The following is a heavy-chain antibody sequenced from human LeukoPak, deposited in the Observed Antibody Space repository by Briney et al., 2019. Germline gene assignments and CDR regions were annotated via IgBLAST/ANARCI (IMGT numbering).Heavy chain of an antibody. CDR1: GFTFSSHW. CDR3: ARDSFWSGSVPGY. J-gene: IGHJ4*02. V-gene: IGHV3-7*01. D-gene: IGHD3-3*01. CDR2: IKQDGSEK. Sequence: PGGSLRLCCAASGFTFSSHWMSSVRQAPGKGLEWVANIKQDGSEKYYVDAVKGRFTISRDNAKNSLYLQMNSLRAEDTAVYYCARDSFWSGSVPGYWGQGTLVTVSS.